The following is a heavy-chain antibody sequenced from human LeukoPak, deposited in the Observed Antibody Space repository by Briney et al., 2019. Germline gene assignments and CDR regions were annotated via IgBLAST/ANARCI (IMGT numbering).Heavy chain of an antibody. CDR3: YGGNAES. CDR1: GFTFSSYW. CDR2: INSDGSDT. V-gene: IGHV3-74*01. Sequence: PGGSLRLSCTASGFTFSSYWMHWVRQVPGKGLVWVSGINSDGSDTYYADSVKGRFTISRDNAKNALYLQMNSLRAEDTAVYYCYGGNAESWGQGTLVTVSS. D-gene: IGHD4-23*01. J-gene: IGHJ1*01.